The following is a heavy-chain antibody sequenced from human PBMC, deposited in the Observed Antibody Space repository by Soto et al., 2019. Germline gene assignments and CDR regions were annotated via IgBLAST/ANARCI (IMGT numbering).Heavy chain of an antibody. CDR2: ISGSGSII. V-gene: IGHV3-11*01. D-gene: IGHD3-10*01. Sequence: LRLSCAASGFTFSDHYMTWIRQAPGKGLEWVSYISGSGSIIYYADSVKGRFTVSRNNAKNSLYLQMNSLRDEDTAVYYCASDPYYYASGYWGQRTLVTVSS. CDR1: GFTFSDHY. J-gene: IGHJ4*02. CDR3: ASDPYYYASGY.